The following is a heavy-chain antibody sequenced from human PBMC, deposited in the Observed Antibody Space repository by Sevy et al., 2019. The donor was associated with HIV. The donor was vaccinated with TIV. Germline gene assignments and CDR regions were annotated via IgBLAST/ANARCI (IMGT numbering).Heavy chain of an antibody. Sequence: GGSLRLSCAASGFSFSTHAMHWVRRAPGKGLEWVAVRSFDGSDKDYTDSVKGRFTISRDDSKNTLLLQVSSLRAEDTAVYYCARDAGYSTVWYPGYWGQGTLVTVSS. CDR3: ARDAGYSTVWYPGY. J-gene: IGHJ4*02. CDR2: RSFDGSDK. D-gene: IGHD6-19*01. CDR1: GFSFSTHA. V-gene: IGHV3-30*03.